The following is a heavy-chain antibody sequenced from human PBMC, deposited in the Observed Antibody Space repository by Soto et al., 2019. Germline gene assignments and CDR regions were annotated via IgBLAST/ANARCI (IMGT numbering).Heavy chain of an antibody. Sequence: QVHLVQSGAEVKKPGASVKVSCKGSGYAFTTYGITWVRQAPGQGLEWMGWISAHNGNTNYAQKLQGRVTVTGDTSTSTAYMELRSLRSDDTAVYYCARGRYGDYWGQGVLVTVSS. CDR1: GYAFTTYG. V-gene: IGHV1-18*01. J-gene: IGHJ4*02. D-gene: IGHD1-1*01. CDR2: ISAHNGNT. CDR3: ARGRYGDY.